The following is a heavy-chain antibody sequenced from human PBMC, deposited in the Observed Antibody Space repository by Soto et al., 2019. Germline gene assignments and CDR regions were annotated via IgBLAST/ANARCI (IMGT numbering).Heavy chain of an antibody. Sequence: QLQVVQSGPEVRQPGSSVKVSCKPSGGIFTNYAFTWVRQAPGQRLEWMGGIIPLFGTANYAQNFQGRVTITADKSTTTVYLEVNSLKSEDTALYYCYEYCSSSNCRDGDDYWGQGTLVTVSS. V-gene: IGHV1-69*06. CDR1: GGIFTNYA. J-gene: IGHJ4*02. CDR3: YEYCSSSNCRDGDDY. D-gene: IGHD2-2*01. CDR2: IIPLFGTA.